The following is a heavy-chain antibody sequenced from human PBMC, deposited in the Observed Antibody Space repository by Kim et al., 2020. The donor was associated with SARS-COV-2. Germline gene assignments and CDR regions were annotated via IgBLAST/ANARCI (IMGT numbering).Heavy chain of an antibody. Sequence: SETLSLTCAVSGGSISSGGYSWSWIRQPPGKGLEWIGYIYHSGSTYYNPSLKSRVTISVDRSKNQFSLKLSSVTAADTAVYYCAREVGATGGLFDYWGQGTLVTVSS. CDR1: GGSISSGGYS. CDR2: IYHSGST. V-gene: IGHV4-30-2*01. CDR3: AREVGATGGLFDY. D-gene: IGHD1-26*01. J-gene: IGHJ4*02.